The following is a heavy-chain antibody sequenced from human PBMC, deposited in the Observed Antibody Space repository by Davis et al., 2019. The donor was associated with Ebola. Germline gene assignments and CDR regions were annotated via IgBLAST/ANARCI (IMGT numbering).Heavy chain of an antibody. J-gene: IGHJ4*02. V-gene: IGHV1-69*02. Sequence: SVKVSCKASGGTFSSYTISWVRQAPGQGLEWMGRIIPILGIANYAQKFQGRVTITADESTSTAYMELSSLRSEDTAVFYCARGRDGFTYDYWGQGTLVTVSS. D-gene: IGHD5-24*01. CDR1: GGTFSSYT. CDR2: IIPILGIA. CDR3: ARGRDGFTYDY.